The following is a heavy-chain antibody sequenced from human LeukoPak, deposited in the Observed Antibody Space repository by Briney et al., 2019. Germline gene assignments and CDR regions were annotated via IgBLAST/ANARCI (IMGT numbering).Heavy chain of an antibody. Sequence: SETLSLTCTVSGDSINSGGYYWTWIRQHPGKGLEWIGYIYNSGSTYYNPSLKSRLTISLHTSKNHFSLKLTSVTAADTAVYYCARGGELAELAFDYWGQGTLVTVSS. J-gene: IGHJ4*02. D-gene: IGHD1-26*01. V-gene: IGHV4-31*03. CDR3: ARGGELAELAFDY. CDR1: GDSINSGGYY. CDR2: IYNSGST.